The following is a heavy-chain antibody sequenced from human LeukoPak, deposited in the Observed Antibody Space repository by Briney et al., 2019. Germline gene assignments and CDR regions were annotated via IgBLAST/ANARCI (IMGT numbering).Heavy chain of an antibody. CDR2: ISWNSGSI. J-gene: IGHJ6*03. CDR1: GFTFDDYA. CDR3: ARSAAAGYYYYYMDV. D-gene: IGHD6-13*01. Sequence: PGGSLRLSCAASGFTFDDYAMHWVRQAPGKGLEWVSGISWNSGSIGYADSVKGRFTISRDNAKNSLYLQMNSLRAEDTAVYYCARSAAAGYYYYYMDVWGKGTTVTVSS. V-gene: IGHV3-9*01.